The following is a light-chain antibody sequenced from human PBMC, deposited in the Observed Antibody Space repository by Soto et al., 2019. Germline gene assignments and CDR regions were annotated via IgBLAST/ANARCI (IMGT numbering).Light chain of an antibody. CDR2: SAS. V-gene: IGKV1-8*01. CDR1: RDIGTY. J-gene: IGKJ1*01. Sequence: AIQMTQSPSSLSASAGDRVTITCRASRDIGTYLVWYQQNPGTAPNLLIYSASTLHSGGPSRFSGSGAGTVFTLTISSLQSEDSATYYCQQYFILRTFGQGTKVEVK. CDR3: QQYFILRT.